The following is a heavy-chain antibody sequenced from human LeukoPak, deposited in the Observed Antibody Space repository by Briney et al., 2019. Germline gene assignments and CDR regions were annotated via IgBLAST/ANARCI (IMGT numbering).Heavy chain of an antibody. CDR3: AKDRYSSSFDYFDY. J-gene: IGHJ4*02. D-gene: IGHD6-13*01. V-gene: IGHV3-30*18. Sequence: GGSLRLSCAASGFTFSNFGMHWVRQAPGKGLEWVAIISYDGSNKYYADSVKGRFTISRDNSKNTLHLQMNSLRAEDTAVYYCAKDRYSSSFDYFDYWGQGALVTVSS. CDR1: GFTFSNFG. CDR2: ISYDGSNK.